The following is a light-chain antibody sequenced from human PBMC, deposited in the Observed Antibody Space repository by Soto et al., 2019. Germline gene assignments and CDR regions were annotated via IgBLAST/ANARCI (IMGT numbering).Light chain of an antibody. CDR3: HQSYSSPQT. CDR1: HTIDNY. V-gene: IGKV1-39*01. CDR2: AAS. Sequence: DIQMTQSPSSLSASVGDKVTITCRASHTIDNYLNWYQQRPGRAPKLLIYAASSLQGGVSPRFSGSGSGTDFTLTISSLQPEDFATYYCHQSYSSPQTFGLGTKVDIK. J-gene: IGKJ1*01.